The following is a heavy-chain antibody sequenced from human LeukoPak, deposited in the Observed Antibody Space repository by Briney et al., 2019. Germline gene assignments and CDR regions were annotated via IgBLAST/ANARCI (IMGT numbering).Heavy chain of an antibody. D-gene: IGHD5-18*01. Sequence: GSLRLSCAASGFTFSSYAMHWVRQAPGKGLEWVAVISYDGSNKYYADSVKGRFTISRDNSKNTLYLQMNSLRAEDTAVYYCARPVDTAMVWFDYWGQGTLVTVSS. J-gene: IGHJ4*02. V-gene: IGHV3-30-3*01. CDR2: ISYDGSNK. CDR1: GFTFSSYA. CDR3: ARPVDTAMVWFDY.